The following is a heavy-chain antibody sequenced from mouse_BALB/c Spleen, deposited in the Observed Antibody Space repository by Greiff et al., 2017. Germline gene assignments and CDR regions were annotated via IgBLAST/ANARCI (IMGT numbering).Heavy chain of an antibody. Sequence: EVQRVESGPGLVKPSQSLSLTCTVTGYSITSDYAWNWIRQFPGNKLEWMGYISYSGSTSYNPSLKSRISITRDTSKNQFFLQLNSVTTEDTATYYCARRPYYYGSSYGYFDVWGAGTTVTVSS. J-gene: IGHJ1*01. CDR2: ISYSGST. CDR3: ARRPYYYGSSYGYFDV. V-gene: IGHV3-2*02. CDR1: GYSITSDYA. D-gene: IGHD1-1*01.